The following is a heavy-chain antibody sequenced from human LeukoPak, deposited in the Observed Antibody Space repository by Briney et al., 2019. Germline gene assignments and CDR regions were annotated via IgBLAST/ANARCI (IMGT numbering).Heavy chain of an antibody. CDR2: IWYDGSNK. V-gene: IGHV3-33*01. CDR1: GFTFSSYG. CDR3: ARDRAYCGGDCSETGEFDY. Sequence: GGSLRLSCAASGFTFSSYGMHWVRQAPGKGLEWVAVIWYDGSNKYYADSVKGRFTISRDNSKNTLYLQMNSLRAEDTAVYYCARDRAYCGGDCSETGEFDYWGQGTLVTVSS. J-gene: IGHJ4*02. D-gene: IGHD2-21*02.